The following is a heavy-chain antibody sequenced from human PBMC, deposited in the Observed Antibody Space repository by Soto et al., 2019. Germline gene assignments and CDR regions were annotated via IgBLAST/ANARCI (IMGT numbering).Heavy chain of an antibody. CDR1: GGSISSGDYY. V-gene: IGHV4-30-4*01. D-gene: IGHD2-21*02. J-gene: IGHJ4*02. Sequence: SETLSLTXTVSGGSISSGDYYWSWIRQPPGKGLEWIGYIYYSGSTYYNPSLKSRVTISVDTSKNQFSLKLSSVTAADTAVYYCARVSGVPYCGGDCYYYFDYWGQGTLVTVSS. CDR2: IYYSGST. CDR3: ARVSGVPYCGGDCYYYFDY.